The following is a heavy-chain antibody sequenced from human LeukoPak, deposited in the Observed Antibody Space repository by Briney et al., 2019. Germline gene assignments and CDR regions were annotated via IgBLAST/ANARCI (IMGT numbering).Heavy chain of an antibody. Sequence: SETLSLTCAVSGGSISSGGYSGSWIRQPPGKGLEWIGYIYHSGSTYYNPSLKSRVTISVDRSKNQFSLKLSSVTAADTAVYYCARDALGVDVWGQGTTVTVSS. CDR2: IYHSGST. J-gene: IGHJ6*02. D-gene: IGHD1-26*01. CDR3: ARDALGVDV. V-gene: IGHV4-30-2*01. CDR1: GGSISSGGYS.